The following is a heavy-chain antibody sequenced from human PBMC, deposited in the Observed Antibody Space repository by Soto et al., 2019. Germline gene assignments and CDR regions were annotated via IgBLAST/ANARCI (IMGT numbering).Heavy chain of an antibody. CDR2: IYSGGST. J-gene: IGHJ4*02. V-gene: IGHV3-53*01. Sequence: GESLKISCAASGFTVSSNYMSWVRQAPGKGLEWVSVIYSGGSTYYTDSVKGRFTISRDNSKNTLYLQMNSLRAEDTAVYYCARDRGVGTPPGYWGQGTLVTVSS. CDR1: GFTVSSNY. D-gene: IGHD7-27*01. CDR3: ARDRGVGTPPGY.